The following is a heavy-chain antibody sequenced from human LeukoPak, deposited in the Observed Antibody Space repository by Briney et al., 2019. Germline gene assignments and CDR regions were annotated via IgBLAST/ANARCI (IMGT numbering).Heavy chain of an antibody. CDR1: GFTFSNYA. CDR2: VTGRAGST. J-gene: IGHJ4*02. CDR3: AKWGYFDILTGYYVSDF. V-gene: IGHV3-23*01. Sequence: GGSLRLSCVAAGFTFSNYAMSWVRQAPGKRLEWVSAVTGRAGSTYYADSVKGRFTISRDNSRNTLFLQMNSLRAEDTAIYYCAKWGYFDILTGYYVSDFWGQGTLVTVSS. D-gene: IGHD3-9*01.